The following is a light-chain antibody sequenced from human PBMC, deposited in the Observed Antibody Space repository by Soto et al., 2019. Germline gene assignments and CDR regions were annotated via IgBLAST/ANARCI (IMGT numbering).Light chain of an antibody. V-gene: IGKV4-1*01. CDR2: WAS. CDR1: PSVLYSSNNKNY. Sequence: DLVLHQSQDLLAVYLGERATINCKSRPSVLYSSNNKNYLAWYQQKPGQPPKLLIYWASTRESGVPDRFSGSGSGTDFTLAICSLQAEDVALYYCQQYDNTITVGVVTKVYIK. CDR3: QQYDNTIT. J-gene: IGKJ4*01.